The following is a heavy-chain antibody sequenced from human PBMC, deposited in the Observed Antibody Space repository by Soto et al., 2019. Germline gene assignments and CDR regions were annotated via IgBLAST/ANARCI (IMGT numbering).Heavy chain of an antibody. Sequence: SETLSLTCTVSGGSISSYYWSWIRQPPGKGLEWIGYIYYSGSTNYNPSLKSLVTISVDTSKNQFSLKLSSVTAADTAVYYCARGRGSGSSFYYYGMDVWGQGTTVTVSS. V-gene: IGHV4-59*01. CDR1: GGSISSYY. D-gene: IGHD3-10*01. CDR2: IYYSGST. J-gene: IGHJ6*02. CDR3: ARGRGSGSSFYYYGMDV.